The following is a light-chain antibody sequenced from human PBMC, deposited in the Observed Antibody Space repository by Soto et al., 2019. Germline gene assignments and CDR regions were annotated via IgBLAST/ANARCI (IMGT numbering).Light chain of an antibody. CDR1: QRVSSN. CDR2: GPS. CDR3: QQYNDWWT. Sequence: EIVMTQSPATLSGSPGEGATLSCRASQRVSSNLTGYQQKPGQAPRLLIYGPSTRATGVPARFSGSGSGTEFTLTISSLQSEDFAVYYCQQYNDWWTFGQGTKVDIK. V-gene: IGKV3-15*01. J-gene: IGKJ1*01.